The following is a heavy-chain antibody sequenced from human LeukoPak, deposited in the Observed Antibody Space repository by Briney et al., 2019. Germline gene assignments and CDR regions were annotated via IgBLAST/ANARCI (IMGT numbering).Heavy chain of an antibody. D-gene: IGHD3-22*01. V-gene: IGHV4-59*01. CDR1: GGSISTYY. CDR3: ARYDYYDSSGYRSFDY. J-gene: IGHJ4*02. CDR2: IYHSGST. Sequence: SETLSLTCTVSGGSISTYYWNWIRQPPGKGLEWIGYIYHSGSTNYNPSLQSRVTISVDTSKNQFSLNLNSVTAADTAVYYCARYDYYDSSGYRSFDYWGQGTLVTVSS.